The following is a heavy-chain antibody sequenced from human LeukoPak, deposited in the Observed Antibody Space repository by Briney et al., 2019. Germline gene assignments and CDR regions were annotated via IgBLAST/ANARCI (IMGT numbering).Heavy chain of an antibody. D-gene: IGHD4-23*01. CDR3: ANEDGNSGDAFDI. V-gene: IGHV3-23*01. Sequence: GGFLRLSCAATGFTFSNYAMSWVGQAAGKGVEWVSGIRGSGGSTFYADSVKGRFTISRENSKKTLYLQMNSLRAEDTAIYYCANEDGNSGDAFDIWGQGTMVTVSS. CDR2: IRGSGGST. CDR1: GFTFSNYA. J-gene: IGHJ3*02.